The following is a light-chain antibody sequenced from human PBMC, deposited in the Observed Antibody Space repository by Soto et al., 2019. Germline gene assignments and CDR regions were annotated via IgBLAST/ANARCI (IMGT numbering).Light chain of an antibody. V-gene: IGKV3-11*01. Sequence: EIVLTQSPATLSLSPGERATLSCRASQSVRSYLAWYQQNPGQAPRLLIYDASNRATGIPPRFSGSGSGTDFTLTISSLEPEDFAVYFCQQRSDWPPTFGQGTKLEIK. CDR2: DAS. J-gene: IGKJ2*01. CDR1: QSVRSY. CDR3: QQRSDWPPT.